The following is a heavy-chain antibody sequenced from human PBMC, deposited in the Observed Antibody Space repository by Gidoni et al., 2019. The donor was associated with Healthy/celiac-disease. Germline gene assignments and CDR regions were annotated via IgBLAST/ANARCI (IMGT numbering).Heavy chain of an antibody. V-gene: IGHV3-23*01. Sequence: EVQLLESGGGLVQPGGSLRLSCAASGFPFSSYAMSWVRQAPGKGLEWVSAISGSGGSTYYADSVKGRFTISRDNSKNTLYLQMNSLRAEDTAVYYCAKDRTAYSSSLYFDYWGQGTLVTVSS. CDR1: GFPFSSYA. CDR2: ISGSGGST. J-gene: IGHJ4*02. CDR3: AKDRTAYSSSLYFDY. D-gene: IGHD6-6*01.